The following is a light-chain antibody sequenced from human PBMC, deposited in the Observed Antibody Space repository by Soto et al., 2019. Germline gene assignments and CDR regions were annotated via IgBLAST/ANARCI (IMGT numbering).Light chain of an antibody. V-gene: IGLV2-23*01. CDR3: CSYAGSSPYV. CDR2: EGS. J-gene: IGLJ1*01. CDR1: SSDVGSYNL. Sequence: QSVLNPPASVSGSPGHSITISCTGTSSDVGSYNLVSWYQQHPGKAPKLMIYEGSKRPSGVSNRFSGSKSGNTASLTISGLQAEDEADYYCCSYAGSSPYVFGTGTKVTVL.